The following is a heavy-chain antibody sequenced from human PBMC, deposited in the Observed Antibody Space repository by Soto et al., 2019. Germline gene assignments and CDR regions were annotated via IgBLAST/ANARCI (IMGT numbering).Heavy chain of an antibody. J-gene: IGHJ4*02. V-gene: IGHV3-21*01. D-gene: IGHD1-7*01. CDR2: ISSSGSFK. CDR3: ARDPPTGTTLEWADS. Sequence: EVQLVESGGGLVKPGGSLRLSCAASGFSFSSDSMGWVRQAPGKGLDWVSSISSSGSFKNYADSVKGRFTISRDNAKNSLYLLLSGLKEEDTAVYYCARDPPTGTTLEWADSWGQGTLVTVSS. CDR1: GFSFSSDS.